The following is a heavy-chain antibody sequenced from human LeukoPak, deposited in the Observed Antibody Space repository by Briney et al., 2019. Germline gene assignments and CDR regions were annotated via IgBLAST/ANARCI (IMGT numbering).Heavy chain of an antibody. CDR3: ARGYSGSFHDAFDI. V-gene: IGHV3-48*02. J-gene: IGHJ3*02. Sequence: GSLRLSCAASGFTFSSYSMNWVRQAPGKGLEWVSYISSSSSTIYYADSVKGRFTISRDNAKNSLYLQMNSLRDEDTAVYYCARGYSGSFHDAFDIWGQGTMVTVSS. CDR1: GFTFSSYS. CDR2: ISSSSSTI. D-gene: IGHD6-13*01.